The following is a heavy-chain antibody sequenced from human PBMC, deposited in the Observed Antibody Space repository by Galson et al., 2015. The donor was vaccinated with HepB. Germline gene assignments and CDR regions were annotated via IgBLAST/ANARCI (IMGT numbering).Heavy chain of an antibody. CDR1: GGTFSSYA. D-gene: IGHD4-23*01. J-gene: IGHJ4*02. V-gene: IGHV1-69*13. Sequence: SVKVSCKASGGTFSSYAISWVRQAPGQGLEWMGGIIPIFGTANYAQKFQGRVTITADESTSTAYMELSSLRSEDTAVYYCARGVYGGNSHSIDYWGQGTLVTVSS. CDR3: ARGVYGGNSHSIDY. CDR2: IIPIFGTA.